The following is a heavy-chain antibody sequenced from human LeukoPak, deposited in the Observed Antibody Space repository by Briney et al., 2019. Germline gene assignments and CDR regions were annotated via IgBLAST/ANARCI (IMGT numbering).Heavy chain of an antibody. CDR3: AKDPYDNDMIGGINYFDY. CDR1: GFTFSSYA. CDR2: ISGSGGST. D-gene: IGHD3-22*01. V-gene: IGHV3-23*01. Sequence: GGSLRLSCAASGFTFSSYAMSWVRQAPGKGLEWVSAISGSGGSTYYADSVKGRFTISRDNSKNTLYLQMNSLRAEDSAVYYCAKDPYDNDMIGGINYFDYWGQGTLVTVSS. J-gene: IGHJ4*02.